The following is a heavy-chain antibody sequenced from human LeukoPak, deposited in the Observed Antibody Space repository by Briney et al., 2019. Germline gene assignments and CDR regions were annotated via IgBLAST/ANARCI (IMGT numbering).Heavy chain of an antibody. D-gene: IGHD1-26*01. CDR1: GGSITTTNW. CDR3: TRESGASSPFGF. Sequence: SGTLSLTCAVSGGSITTTNWWSWVRQPPGKGLEWIGEVHLSGATNYNPSLESRVSMSIDKSKNHLSLEVTSVTAADTAIYYCTRESGASSPFGFWGQGTLLTVS. V-gene: IGHV4-4*02. J-gene: IGHJ4*02. CDR2: VHLSGAT.